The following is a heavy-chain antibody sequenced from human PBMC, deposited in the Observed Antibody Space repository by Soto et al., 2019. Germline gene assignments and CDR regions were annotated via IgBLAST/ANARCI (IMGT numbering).Heavy chain of an antibody. D-gene: IGHD2-2*03. CDR2: IYYSGST. CDR3: ARVEMDLGYYFDY. CDR1: GGSISSYY. V-gene: IGHV4-59*01. J-gene: IGHJ4*02. Sequence: QVQLQESGPGLVKPSETLSLTCTVSGGSISSYYWSWLRQPPGKGLEWIGYIYYSGSTNYNPSLKSRVTISIDTSKNQFSLKLSSVTAADTAVYYCARVEMDLGYYFDYWGQGTLVTVSS.